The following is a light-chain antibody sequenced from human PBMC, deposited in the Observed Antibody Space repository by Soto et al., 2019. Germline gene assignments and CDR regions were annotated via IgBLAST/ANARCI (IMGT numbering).Light chain of an antibody. J-gene: IGKJ1*01. V-gene: IGKV1-9*01. CDR1: QAISIY. Sequence: DIQLTQSPSFLSASVGDRVTITCRASQAISIYLAWYQQKPGKAPNLLIYAASTLQTAVPSRFSGSGSGTEFTLTISSLQPDDFATYYCQHYNSYSEAFGQGTKVDIK. CDR2: AAS. CDR3: QHYNSYSEA.